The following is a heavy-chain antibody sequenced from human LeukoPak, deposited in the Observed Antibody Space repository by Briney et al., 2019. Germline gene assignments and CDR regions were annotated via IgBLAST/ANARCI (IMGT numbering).Heavy chain of an antibody. Sequence: SETLSLTCTVSGGSINIVRYYWTWIRQPAGKGLEWIGHIYSSGTTHYNPSLNMRVTILVPTSNNQFSLNPNSVTAADTAVYYCARNPAAGTRDWFDPWGQGTLVTVSS. CDR3: ARNPAAGTRDWFDP. CDR1: GGSINIVRYY. J-gene: IGHJ5*02. D-gene: IGHD6-13*01. V-gene: IGHV4-61*09. CDR2: IYSSGTT.